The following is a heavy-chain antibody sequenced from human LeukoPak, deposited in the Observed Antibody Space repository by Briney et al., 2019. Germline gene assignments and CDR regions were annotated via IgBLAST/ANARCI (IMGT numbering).Heavy chain of an antibody. J-gene: IGHJ3*02. Sequence: ASVKVSCKASGGTFSSYAISWVRQAPGQGLEWMGRIIPILGIANYAQKFQGRVTITADKSTSTAYMELSSLRSEDTAVYYCEGLGGGTAFDIWGQGTMVTVPS. CDR1: GGTFSSYA. V-gene: IGHV1-69*04. CDR2: IIPILGIA. CDR3: EGLGGGTAFDI. D-gene: IGHD1-1*01.